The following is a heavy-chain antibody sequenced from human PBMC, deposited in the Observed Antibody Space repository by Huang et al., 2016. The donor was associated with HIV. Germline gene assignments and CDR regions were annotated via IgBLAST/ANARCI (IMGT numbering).Heavy chain of an antibody. CDR2: IIPILGTA. CDR3: ARGRTRSSLYDSYYGLDV. V-gene: IGHV1-69*01. Sequence: QVQLVQSGAEVKKPGSSVKVSCKASGGTFSTYAISWGRQAPGQGLEWMGGIIPILGTANHAQKFQGTVTITADEFTSTAYMELSSLISEDTALYYCARGRTRSSLYDSYYGLDVWGQGTTVTVSS. CDR1: GGTFSTYA. J-gene: IGHJ6*02. D-gene: IGHD6-6*01.